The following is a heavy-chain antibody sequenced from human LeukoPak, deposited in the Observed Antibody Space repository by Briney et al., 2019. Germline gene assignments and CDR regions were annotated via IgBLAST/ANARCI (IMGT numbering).Heavy chain of an antibody. CDR2: ISYTGST. J-gene: IGHJ4*02. CDR3: ARRGYSYETYYFDY. D-gene: IGHD5-18*01. V-gene: IGHV4-59*08. CDR1: GGSISSYY. Sequence: SETLSLTCTVSGGSISSYYWSWIRQPPGKGLEWIGHISYTGSTNYNPSLKSRVTISIDTSKNQFSLKLSSVTAADTTVYYCARRGYSYETYYFDYWGQGALVTVSS.